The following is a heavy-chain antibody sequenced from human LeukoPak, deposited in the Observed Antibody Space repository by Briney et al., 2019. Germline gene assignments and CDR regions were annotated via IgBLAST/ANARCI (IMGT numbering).Heavy chain of an antibody. J-gene: IGHJ4*02. Sequence: LGGSLRLSCAVSGFHFSSYAMRWVRQAPGKGLEWVSAISGSGGSTYYADSVKGRFTISRDNSKNTLYLQMNSLRAEDTAVYYCAKDPLERSDHFDYWGQGTLVTVSS. D-gene: IGHD1-1*01. CDR3: AKDPLERSDHFDY. V-gene: IGHV3-23*01. CDR1: GFHFSSYA. CDR2: ISGSGGST.